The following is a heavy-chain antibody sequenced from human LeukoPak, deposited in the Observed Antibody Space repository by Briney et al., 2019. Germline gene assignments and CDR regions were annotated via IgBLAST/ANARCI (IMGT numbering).Heavy chain of an antibody. Sequence: PGRSLRLSCAASGFTFSSYGMHWVRQAPGKGLEWVAVIWYDGSNKYYADSVKGRFTISRDNSKNTLYLQMNSLRAEDTAVYYCARNGPNGYNYWYYGMDVWGQGTTVTVSS. CDR3: ARNGPNGYNYWYYGMDV. CDR1: GFTFSSYG. V-gene: IGHV3-33*01. J-gene: IGHJ6*02. CDR2: IWYDGSNK. D-gene: IGHD5-24*01.